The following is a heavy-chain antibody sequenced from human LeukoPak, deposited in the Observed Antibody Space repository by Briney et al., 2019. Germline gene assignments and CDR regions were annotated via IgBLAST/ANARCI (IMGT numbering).Heavy chain of an antibody. CDR2: INPSGGST. CDR1: GYPFTSYY. J-gene: IGHJ4*02. V-gene: IGHV1-46*03. CDR3: ATANQDYDFWSGLGY. D-gene: IGHD3-3*01. Sequence: ASVKVSCKASGYPFTSYYMHWVRQAPGQGLEWMGIINPSGGSTSYAQKFQGRVTMTRDTSTSTVYMELSSLRSEDTAVYYCATANQDYDFWSGLGYWGQGTLVTVSS.